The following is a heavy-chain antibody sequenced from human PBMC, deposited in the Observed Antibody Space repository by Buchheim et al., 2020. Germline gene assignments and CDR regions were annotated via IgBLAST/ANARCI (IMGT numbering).Heavy chain of an antibody. V-gene: IGHV3-48*01. D-gene: IGHD1-26*01. Sequence: EVQLVESGGGLVQPGGSLRLSCAASGFTFSSYSMNWVRQAPGKGLEWVSFINRNGGNMYYADSVKGRFTISRDNARDSLYLQMNSLRAEDTAVYYCARDDQWAFDYWGQGTL. CDR1: GFTFSSYS. J-gene: IGHJ4*02. CDR3: ARDDQWAFDY. CDR2: INRNGGNM.